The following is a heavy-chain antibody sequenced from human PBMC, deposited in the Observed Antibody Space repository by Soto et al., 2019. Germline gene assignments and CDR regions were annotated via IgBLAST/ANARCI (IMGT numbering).Heavy chain of an antibody. J-gene: IGHJ4*02. D-gene: IGHD5-12*01. CDR3: ARMGWLQLFLSSQAYFDY. Sequence: GGSLRLSCAASGFTFSSYGMHWVRQAPGKGLEWVAVIWYDGSNKYYADSVKGRFTISRDNSKNTLYLQMNSLRAEDTAVYYCARMGWLQLFLSSQAYFDYWGQGTLVTVSS. V-gene: IGHV3-33*01. CDR2: IWYDGSNK. CDR1: GFTFSSYG.